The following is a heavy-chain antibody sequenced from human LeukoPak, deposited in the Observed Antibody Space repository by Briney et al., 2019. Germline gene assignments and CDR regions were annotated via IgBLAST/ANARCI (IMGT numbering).Heavy chain of an antibody. CDR1: GGTFSSYA. CDR3: ARDSSMWYHHPEY. D-gene: IGHD6-13*01. Sequence: GASVKVSCKASGGTFSSYAISWVRQAPGQGLEWMGGIIPIFGTANYAQKLQGRVTMTTDTSTSTAYTELRSLRSDDTAVYYCARDSSMWYHHPEYWGQGTLVTVSS. CDR2: IIPIFGTA. J-gene: IGHJ4*02. V-gene: IGHV1-69*05.